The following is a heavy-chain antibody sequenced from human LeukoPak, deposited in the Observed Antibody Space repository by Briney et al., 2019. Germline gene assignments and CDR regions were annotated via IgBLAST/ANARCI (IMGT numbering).Heavy chain of an antibody. V-gene: IGHV3-30*18. Sequence: GRSLRLSCAASGLTFSRSAMHWVRQAPGKGLEWVAVISYDGTNKYYEDSVKGRFTISRDSSKSTLYLQMNSLRAEDTAVYYCAKGSSTGRWVQLELDAFEIWGQGTMVTVSS. D-gene: IGHD5-24*01. CDR2: ISYDGTNK. CDR1: GLTFSRSA. CDR3: AKGSSTGRWVQLELDAFEI. J-gene: IGHJ3*02.